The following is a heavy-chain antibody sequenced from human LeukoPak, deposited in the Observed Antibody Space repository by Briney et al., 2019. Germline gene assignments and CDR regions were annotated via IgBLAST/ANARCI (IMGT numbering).Heavy chain of an antibody. D-gene: IGHD3-22*01. CDR2: IYYSGST. CDR3: ARLYCDSRRGGFDY. Sequence: SETLSLTCTVSGGSISSSSYYWGWIRQPPGKGLEWIGSIYYSGSTYYNPSLKSRVTISVDTSKNQFSLKLSSVTAADTAVYYCARLYCDSRRGGFDYWGQGTLVTVSS. CDR1: GGSISSSSYY. V-gene: IGHV4-39*01. J-gene: IGHJ4*02.